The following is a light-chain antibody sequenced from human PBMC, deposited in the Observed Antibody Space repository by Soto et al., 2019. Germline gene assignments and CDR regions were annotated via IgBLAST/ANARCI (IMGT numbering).Light chain of an antibody. CDR1: SSDVGGYKY. CDR3: SSYAVITNLGV. Sequence: QSALTQPPSASGSPGQSVTISCTGTSSDVGGYKYVSWYQQHPGKAPKLMIFEVNKRPSGVPDRFPGSKSGNTASLTVSGLQAEDEPDYYCSSYAVITNLGVFGTGTKLTVL. CDR2: EVN. J-gene: IGLJ1*01. V-gene: IGLV2-8*01.